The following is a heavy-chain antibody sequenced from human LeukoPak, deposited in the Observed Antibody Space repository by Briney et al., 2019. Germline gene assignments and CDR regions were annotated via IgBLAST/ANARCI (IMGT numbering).Heavy chain of an antibody. CDR3: ARITMVRGVIISFY. CDR1: GYTFTSYG. CDR2: ISAYNGNT. V-gene: IGHV1-18*01. D-gene: IGHD3-10*01. J-gene: IGHJ4*02. Sequence: GASVKVSCKASGYTFTSYGISWVRQAPGQGLEWMGWISAYNGNTNYAQKLQGRVTMTTDTSTSTAYMELRSLRSDDTAVYYCARITMVRGVIISFYWGQGTLVTVSS.